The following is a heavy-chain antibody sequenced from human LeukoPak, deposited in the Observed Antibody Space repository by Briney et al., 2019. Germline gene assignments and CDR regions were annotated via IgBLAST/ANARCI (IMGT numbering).Heavy chain of an antibody. J-gene: IGHJ6*04. V-gene: IGHV4-34*01. Sequence: KPSETLSLTCAVYGGSFSGYYWSGIRQPPGKGLEWIGEINHSGSTNYNPSLKSRVTISVDTSKNQFSLKLSSVTAADTAVYYCARVPYYFWSGYYSVVDVWGKGTTVTVSS. D-gene: IGHD3-3*01. CDR2: INHSGST. CDR1: GGSFSGYY. CDR3: ARVPYYFWSGYYSVVDV.